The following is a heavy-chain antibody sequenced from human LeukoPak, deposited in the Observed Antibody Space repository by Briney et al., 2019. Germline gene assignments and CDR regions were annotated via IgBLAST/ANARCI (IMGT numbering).Heavy chain of an antibody. CDR1: GFTFSSYN. V-gene: IGHV3-21*01. CDR3: ARDGGGYDPFDY. J-gene: IGHJ4*02. Sequence: GGSLRLSCAASGFTFSSYNINWARQAPGKGLEWVSSISGSSTYIYYADSVKGRFTISRDNAKNSVYLQMNSLRAEDTAVYYCARDGGGYDPFDYWGQGTLVTVSS. CDR2: ISGSSTYI. D-gene: IGHD5-12*01.